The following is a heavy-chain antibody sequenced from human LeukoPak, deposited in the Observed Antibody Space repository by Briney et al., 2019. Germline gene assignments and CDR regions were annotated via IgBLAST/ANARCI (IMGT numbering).Heavy chain of an antibody. CDR1: GGSISSYY. CDR2: IYHTGST. J-gene: IGHJ4*02. V-gene: IGHV4-59*01. Sequence: PSETLSLTRTVSGGSISSYYWSWIRQSPGKGLEWIGYIYHTGSTSYSPSLKSRVTISADTSQNQFSLKLSSVTAADTAVYYCASRKLGNDYWGQGTLVTVSS. D-gene: IGHD7-27*01. CDR3: ASRKLGNDY.